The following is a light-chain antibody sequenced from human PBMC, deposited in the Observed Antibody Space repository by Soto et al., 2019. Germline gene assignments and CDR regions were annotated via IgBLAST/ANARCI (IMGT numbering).Light chain of an antibody. V-gene: IGLV2-8*01. Sequence: QSALTQPPSASGSPGQPVTISCTGTSNDVGRYNFVSWYQQFPGKAPKLMIFEVTRRPSGVPDRFSGSKSGNTASLTVSGLQAEDEADYYSCSYEGINTFVFGGVTKLTVL. J-gene: IGLJ2*01. CDR1: SNDVGRYNF. CDR2: EVT. CDR3: CSYEGINTFV.